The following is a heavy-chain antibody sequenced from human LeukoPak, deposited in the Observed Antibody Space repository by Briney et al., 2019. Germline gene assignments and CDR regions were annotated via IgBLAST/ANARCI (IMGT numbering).Heavy chain of an antibody. Sequence: ASVKVSCKASGYTFTSYAMNWVRQAPGQGLEWMGWINTNTGNPTYAQGFTGRFVFSLDTSVSTAYLQINSLKAEDTAVYYCARDKPGYSSSWSFDYWGQGTLVTVSS. CDR1: GYTFTSYA. CDR3: ARDKPGYSSSWSFDY. J-gene: IGHJ4*02. V-gene: IGHV7-4-1*02. CDR2: INTNTGNP. D-gene: IGHD6-13*01.